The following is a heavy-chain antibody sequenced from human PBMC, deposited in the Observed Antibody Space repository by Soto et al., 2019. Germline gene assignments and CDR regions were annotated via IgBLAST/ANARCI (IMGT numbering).Heavy chain of an antibody. CDR3: AKDLDYERFGEWYFDY. Sequence: EVQLLESGGGLVQPGGSLRLSCAVSGFTFSSYAMSWVRQAPGKGLEWVSAISGSGGSTYYADSVKGRFTISRDNSKNTLYLQMNSLRAEDTAVYYCAKDLDYERFGEWYFDYWGQGTLVTVSS. CDR2: ISGSGGST. D-gene: IGHD4-17*01. CDR1: GFTFSSYA. V-gene: IGHV3-23*01. J-gene: IGHJ4*02.